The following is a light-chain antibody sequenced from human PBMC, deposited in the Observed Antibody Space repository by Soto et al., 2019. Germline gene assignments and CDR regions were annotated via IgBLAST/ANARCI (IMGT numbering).Light chain of an antibody. CDR2: LNSDGSH. Sequence: QSVLTQSPSASASLGASVKLTCALSSGHSNYAIAWHQQQPEKGPRYLMKLNSDGSHNKGDGIPDRFSGSSSGAERYLIISSLQSEDEADYYCQAWGTGIQVFGGGTQLTVL. CDR3: QAWGTGIQV. J-gene: IGLJ3*02. V-gene: IGLV4-69*01. CDR1: SGHSNYA.